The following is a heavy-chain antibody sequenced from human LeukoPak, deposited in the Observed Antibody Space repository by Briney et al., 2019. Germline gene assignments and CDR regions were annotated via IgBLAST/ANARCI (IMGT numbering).Heavy chain of an antibody. V-gene: IGHV1-69*05. D-gene: IGHD6-13*01. CDR3: ASIAAADYNWFDP. CDR2: IIPIFGTA. J-gene: IGHJ5*02. Sequence: SVKVSCKASGGTFSYSAINWVRQAPGQGLEWMGRIIPIFGTANYAQKFQGRVTITTDESTSTAYMELSSLRSEDTAVYYCASIAAADYNWFDPWGQGTLVTVSS. CDR1: GGTFSYSA.